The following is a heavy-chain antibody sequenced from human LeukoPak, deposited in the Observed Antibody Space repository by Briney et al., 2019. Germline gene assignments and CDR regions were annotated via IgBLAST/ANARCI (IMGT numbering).Heavy chain of an antibody. D-gene: IGHD5-18*01. Sequence: GGSLTLSCVVSESAFSRLWMNWVRQAPGKGLEWVAVISYDGSNKYYADSVKGRFTISRDNSKNTLYLQMNSLRAEDTAVYYCARESYGSYYMDVWGKGTTVTVSS. J-gene: IGHJ6*03. CDR2: ISYDGSNK. CDR3: ARESYGSYYMDV. V-gene: IGHV3-30*03. CDR1: ESAFSRLW.